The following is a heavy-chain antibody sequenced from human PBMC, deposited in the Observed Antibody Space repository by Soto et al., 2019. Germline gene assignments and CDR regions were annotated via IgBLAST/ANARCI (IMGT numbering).Heavy chain of an antibody. J-gene: IGHJ5*01. CDR1: GGSFRSYA. CDR2: IIPIFGTP. CDR3: AYSANHRYFFHS. Sequence: QVQLVQSGAEVKKPGSSVKVSCKASGGSFRSYAVNWVRQAPGQGLECLGGIIPIFGTPNYAQKFHGRVSITADQSTSTVYMDLISLTSADTAVYYCAYSANHRYFFHSWCQGTLVTVSS. V-gene: IGHV1-69*12. D-gene: IGHD5-18*01.